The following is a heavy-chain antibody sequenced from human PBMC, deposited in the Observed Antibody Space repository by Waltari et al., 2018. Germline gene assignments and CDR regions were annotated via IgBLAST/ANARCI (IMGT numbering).Heavy chain of an antibody. CDR1: GGSFSGYY. D-gene: IGHD3-22*01. V-gene: IGHV4-34*01. Sequence: QVQLQQWGAGLLKPSETLSLTCAVYGGSFSGYYWSWIRQPPGKGLEWIGEINQSGSTNYNPSLKSRVTISVDTSKNQFSLKLSSVTAADTAVYYCARQSIDYYDSSGYYYYFDYWGQGTLVTVSS. J-gene: IGHJ4*02. CDR2: INQSGST. CDR3: ARQSIDYYDSSGYYYYFDY.